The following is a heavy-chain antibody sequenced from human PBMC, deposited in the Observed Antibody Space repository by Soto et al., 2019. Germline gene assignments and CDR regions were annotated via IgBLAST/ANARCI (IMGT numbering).Heavy chain of an antibody. D-gene: IGHD3-9*01. CDR1: GGSIIGYY. Sequence: SLTCTVSGGSIIGYYWSCIRQPAGKGLEWIGRIYSDGSTNYNPSLKSRVTMSVDTSKNQFSLRSDGTAVCYCARDGARYYDILTGYYTFDYWGQGTLVTVSS. V-gene: IGHV4-4*07. CDR2: IYSDGST. J-gene: IGHJ4*02. CDR3: ARDGARYYDILTGYYTFDY.